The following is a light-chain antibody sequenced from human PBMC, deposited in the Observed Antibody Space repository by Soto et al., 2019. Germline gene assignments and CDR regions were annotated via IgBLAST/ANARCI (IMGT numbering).Light chain of an antibody. V-gene: IGKV3-15*01. Sequence: EIVRTQSPCTLSVSPGERATLSCRASQSVVSTLAWYQQAPGQAPRLLIYAASTRATGIPARFSGSGSGTAFTLTISRLQSEDFAVYYWQQYSNWPRTFGQGTKVEIK. CDR1: QSVVST. CDR3: QQYSNWPRT. CDR2: AAS. J-gene: IGKJ1*01.